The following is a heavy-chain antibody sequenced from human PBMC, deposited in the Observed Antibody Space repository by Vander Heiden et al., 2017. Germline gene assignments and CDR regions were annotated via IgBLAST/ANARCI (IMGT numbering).Heavy chain of an antibody. V-gene: IGHV1-69*01. CDR1: GGTLSSYA. CDR2: IIPIFGTA. J-gene: IGHJ6*02. CDR3: ARLPTYAFHYYYYGIDV. Sequence: QAQLVTAGAEEKKPGSSAKASCKASGGTLSSYALSWVRQAPGQGLGWVGGIIPIFGTANCAQKFQGRVTITADESTSTACIELSILRSKDTAVYYCARLPTYAFHYYYYGIDVWGQGTTVTVSS. D-gene: IGHD2-8*01.